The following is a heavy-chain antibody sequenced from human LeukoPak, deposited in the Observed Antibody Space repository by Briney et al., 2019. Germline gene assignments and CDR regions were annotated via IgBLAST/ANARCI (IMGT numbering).Heavy chain of an antibody. V-gene: IGHV4-38-2*01. Sequence: SETLSLTCAVSGYSISSGYYWGWIRQPPGKGLEWIGSIYHSGSTYYNPSLKSRVTISVDTSKNQFSLKLSSVTAADTAVYYCARKKPRWYFDLWGRDTLVTVSS. CDR3: ARKKPRWYFDL. CDR1: GYSISSGYY. J-gene: IGHJ2*01. CDR2: IYHSGST. D-gene: IGHD1-14*01.